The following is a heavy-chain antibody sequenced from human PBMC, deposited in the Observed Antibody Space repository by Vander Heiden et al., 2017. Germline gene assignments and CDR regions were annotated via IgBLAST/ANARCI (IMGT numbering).Heavy chain of an antibody. J-gene: IGHJ6*02. V-gene: IGHV3-30*18. CDR2: ISYDGSNK. D-gene: IGHD2-2*01. CDR3: AKDRGTRNYYYYGMDV. Sequence: QVQLVESGGGVVQPGRSLRLSGAAPGFTFSSYGMHLVRQAPGKGLEWVAVISYDGSNKYYADSVKGRFTISRDNSKNTLYLQMNSLRAEDTAVYYCAKDRGTRNYYYYGMDVWGQGTTVTVSS. CDR1: GFTFSSYG.